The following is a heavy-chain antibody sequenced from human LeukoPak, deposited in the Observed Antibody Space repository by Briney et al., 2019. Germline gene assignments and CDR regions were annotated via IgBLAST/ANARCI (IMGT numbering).Heavy chain of an antibody. J-gene: IGHJ3*02. CDR2: FDPEDGET. CDR1: GYTLTELS. CDR3: ATEAPKAARTPFDAFDI. D-gene: IGHD6-6*01. V-gene: IGHV1-24*01. Sequence: ASVKVSCKVSGYTLTELSVHWVRQAPGKGLEWMGGFDPEDGETIYAQKFQGRVTMTEDTSTDTAYMELSSLRSEDTAVYYCATEAPKAARTPFDAFDIWGQGTMVTVSS.